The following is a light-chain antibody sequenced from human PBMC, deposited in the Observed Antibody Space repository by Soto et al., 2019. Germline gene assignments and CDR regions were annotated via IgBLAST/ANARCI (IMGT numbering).Light chain of an antibody. J-gene: IGLJ2*01. V-gene: IGLV4-69*01. CDR2: LNNDGSH. CDR1: SGHRSYA. CDR3: QTWGTGFQF. Sequence: QPVLTQSPSASASLGASVKLTCTLSSGHRSYAIAWHQKQPGKGPRYLMDLNNDGSHTKGDGIPDRSSGSSSGADRYLIISSLQSEDEADYYCQTWGTGFQFFGGGTKLTVL.